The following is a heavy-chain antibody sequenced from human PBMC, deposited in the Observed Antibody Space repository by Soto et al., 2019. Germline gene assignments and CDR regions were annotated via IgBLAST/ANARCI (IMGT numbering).Heavy chain of an antibody. CDR1: GFTFSDHA. CDR3: VKEGKRGVEGFDF. V-gene: IGHV3-23*01. J-gene: IGHJ4*02. CDR2: IRGDLVTT. Sequence: GGSLTLSCATSGFTFSDHAMHWVRQAPGEGLEWVSGIRGDLVTTPYADSVKGRFTISRDNSKNTLYPQMNSLRAEDTAIYYCVKEGKRGVEGFDFWGQGTLVTVSS. D-gene: IGHD3-10*01.